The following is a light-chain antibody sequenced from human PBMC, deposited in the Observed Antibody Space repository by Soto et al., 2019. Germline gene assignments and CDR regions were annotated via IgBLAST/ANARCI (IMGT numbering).Light chain of an antibody. CDR3: AAWDDSLNGPVV. V-gene: IGLV1-44*01. J-gene: IGLJ2*01. CDR1: SSNIGSNT. Sequence: QSVLTQPPSASGTPGQRVTISCSGSSSNIGSNTVNWYQHLPGTAPKLLIYNNSRRPSGVPDRFSGSKSGTSASLAISGLQSEDEADYYCAAWDDSLNGPVVFGGGTKVTVL. CDR2: NNS.